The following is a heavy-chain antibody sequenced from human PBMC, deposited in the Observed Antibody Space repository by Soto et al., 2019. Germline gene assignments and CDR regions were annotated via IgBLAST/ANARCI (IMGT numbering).Heavy chain of an antibody. CDR3: ARENWFFDY. D-gene: IGHD3-10*01. CDR1: GFTFGSYA. J-gene: IGHJ4*02. CDR2: ISGSGDNT. V-gene: IGHV3-23*01. Sequence: PGGSLRLSCASSGFTFGSYAMSWVRQGPGKGLEYVSTISGSGDNTYYPDSVKGRFTISRDNSKNTVSLQMNSLIGDDTAVYYCARENWFFDYWGQGTPVTVSS.